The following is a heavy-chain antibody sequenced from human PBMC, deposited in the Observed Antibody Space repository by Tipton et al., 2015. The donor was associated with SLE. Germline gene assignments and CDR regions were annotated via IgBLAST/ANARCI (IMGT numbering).Heavy chain of an antibody. CDR2: IYYSGST. V-gene: IGHV4-59*01. J-gene: IGHJ3*02. Sequence: TLSLTCTVSGGSISSYYWSWIRQPPGKGLEWIGYIYYSGSTNYNPSLKSRVTISVDTSKNQFSLKLSSVTAADTAVYYCARGIAVAGAFDIWGQGTMVTVSS. D-gene: IGHD6-19*01. CDR1: GGSISSYY. CDR3: ARGIAVAGAFDI.